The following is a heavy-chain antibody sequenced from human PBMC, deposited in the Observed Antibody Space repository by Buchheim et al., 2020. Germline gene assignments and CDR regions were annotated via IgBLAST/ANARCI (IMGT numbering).Heavy chain of an antibody. CDR1: GYIFTAYY. D-gene: IGHD1-20*01. J-gene: IGHJ4*02. V-gene: IGHV1-46*01. Sequence: VQLVQSGAEVKKPGASVKVSCKASGYIFTAYYMNWVRQAPGQGLEWMGIINPSSGSTSYAQKFQGRVTLTMHASRITVYMERSSLTSEDTAMYYCARGDNWNDSDYWGQGTL. CDR3: ARGDNWNDSDY. CDR2: INPSSGST.